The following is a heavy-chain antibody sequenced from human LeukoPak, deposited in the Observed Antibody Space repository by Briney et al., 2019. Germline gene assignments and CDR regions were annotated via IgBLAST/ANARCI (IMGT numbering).Heavy chain of an antibody. D-gene: IGHD3-22*01. V-gene: IGHV3-73*01. Sequence: GGSLRLSCAACGFTFSGSAMHWVRQASGKGLEWVGRIRSKANSYATAYAASVKGRFTISRDDSKNTAYLQMNGLKTEDTAVYYCARDGVNYYDISGYDIWGRGTLVTVSS. CDR3: ARDGVNYYDISGYDI. CDR1: GFTFSGSA. J-gene: IGHJ4*02. CDR2: IRSKANSYAT.